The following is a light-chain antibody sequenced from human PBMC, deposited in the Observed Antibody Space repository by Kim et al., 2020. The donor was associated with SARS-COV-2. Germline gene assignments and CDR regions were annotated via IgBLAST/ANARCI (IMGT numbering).Light chain of an antibody. CDR3: CSYAGRYTSV. Sequence: QSVNISCTGTSSDVGGYNYVSWYQHHPGKAPKLIIYYVSKRPSGVPDRFSGSKSGNTASLTVSGLQAEDEADYYCCSYAGRYTSVFGGGTQLTVL. CDR2: YVS. V-gene: IGLV2-11*01. J-gene: IGLJ2*01. CDR1: SSDVGGYNY.